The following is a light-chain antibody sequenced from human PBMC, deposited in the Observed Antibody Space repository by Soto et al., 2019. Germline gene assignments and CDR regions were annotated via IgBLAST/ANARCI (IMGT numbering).Light chain of an antibody. CDR3: QQRSNWPIFT. V-gene: IGKV3-11*01. CDR2: DAA. CDR1: QSVSDF. Sequence: ERGLTQSPGTLSLLPGERATLSCRASQSVSDFLACYQPKPGHAPRLLIYDAAKRAPGIPARFSGSGSGTDFTLTISSLEPEDSAVYYCQQRSNWPIFTFGPGTKV. J-gene: IGKJ3*01.